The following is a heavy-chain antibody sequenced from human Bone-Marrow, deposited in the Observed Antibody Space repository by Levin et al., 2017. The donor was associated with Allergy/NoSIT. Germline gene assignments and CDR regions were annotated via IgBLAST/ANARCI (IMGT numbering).Heavy chain of an antibody. CDR3: ARIPSYCASTNCYTGNY. V-gene: IGHV2-70*17. J-gene: IGHJ4*02. Sequence: SGPTLVKPTQTLTLTCTFSGFSLSTSGMCVTWIRQPPGKALEWLARIDWDDDKFYSTSLQTRLTISKDTSKNQVVLTMTNMDPVDTATYFCARIPSYCASTNCYTGNYWGQGTLVTVSS. CDR1: GFSLSTSGMC. CDR2: IDWDDDK. D-gene: IGHD2-2*01.